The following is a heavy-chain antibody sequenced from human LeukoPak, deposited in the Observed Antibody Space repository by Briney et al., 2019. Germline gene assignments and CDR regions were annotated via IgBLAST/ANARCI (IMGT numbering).Heavy chain of an antibody. CDR2: IKQDGSEK. CDR3: ARGGLGITIFGVVTYYYGMDV. J-gene: IGHJ6*02. CDR1: GFTFSIYW. D-gene: IGHD3-3*01. V-gene: IGHV3-7*01. Sequence: PGGSLRLSCAASGFTFSIYWMSWVRQAPGKGLEWVANIKQDGSEKYYVDSVKGRFTISRDNAKNSLYLQMNSLRAEDTAVYYCARGGLGITIFGVVTYYYGMDVWGQGTTVTVSS.